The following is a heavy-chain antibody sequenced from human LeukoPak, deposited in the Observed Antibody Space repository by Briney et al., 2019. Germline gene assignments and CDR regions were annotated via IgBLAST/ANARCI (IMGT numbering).Heavy chain of an antibody. D-gene: IGHD3-22*01. J-gene: IGHJ4*02. CDR1: GFTFSSYA. CDR3: AKSTVSPNYYDSSGSFDY. Sequence: GGSLRLSCAASGFTFSSYAMSWVRQAPGKGLEWVSAISTSGGGTYYADSVKGRSTISRDNSKNTLYLQMNSLRAEDTAVYYCAKSTVSPNYYDSSGSFDYWGQGTLVTVSS. CDR2: ISTSGGGT. V-gene: IGHV3-23*01.